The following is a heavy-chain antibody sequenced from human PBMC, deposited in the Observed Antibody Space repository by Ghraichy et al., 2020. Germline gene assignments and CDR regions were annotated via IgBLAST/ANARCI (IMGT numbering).Heavy chain of an antibody. CDR3: ARQAEGYYDSSGYRDAFDI. V-gene: IGHV4-39*01. Sequence: SETLSLTCTVSGCSISSSSYYWGWIRQPPGKGLEWIGSIYYSGSTYYNPSLKSRVTISVDTSKNQFSLKLSSVTAADTAVYYCARQAEGYYDSSGYRDAFDIWGQGTMVTVSS. D-gene: IGHD3-22*01. J-gene: IGHJ3*02. CDR1: GCSISSSSYY. CDR2: IYYSGST.